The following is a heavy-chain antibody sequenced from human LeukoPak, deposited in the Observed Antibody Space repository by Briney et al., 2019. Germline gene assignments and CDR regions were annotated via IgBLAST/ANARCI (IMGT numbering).Heavy chain of an antibody. V-gene: IGHV4-59*08. CDR2: ISDIGSI. CDR1: GGSISSYY. Sequence: SETLSLTCTVSGGSISSYYWSWIRQPPGKGLEWIAYISDIGSINYNPSLKSRVTISLDTSKNQFSLKLSSVTAADTAVYYCAGHHPRDTVDFWGQGTLVTVSS. D-gene: IGHD2-21*01. CDR3: AGHHPRDTVDF. J-gene: IGHJ4*02.